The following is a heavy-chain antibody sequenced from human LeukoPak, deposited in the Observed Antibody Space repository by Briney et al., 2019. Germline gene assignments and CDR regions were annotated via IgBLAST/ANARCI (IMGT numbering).Heavy chain of an antibody. D-gene: IGHD2-2*01. Sequence: GGSLRLSCVASGVTFNTYGMHWVRQAPGKGLEWVAGISKDGSSKDYADSVKGRFTNSRDNSKNTMYLQMNSLRVEDTAVYYCAKAAYCTSTSCHFSGYAQRPLDSWGQGTLVTVSS. J-gene: IGHJ4*02. V-gene: IGHV3-30*18. CDR2: ISKDGSSK. CDR1: GVTFNTYG. CDR3: AKAAYCTSTSCHFSGYAQRPLDS.